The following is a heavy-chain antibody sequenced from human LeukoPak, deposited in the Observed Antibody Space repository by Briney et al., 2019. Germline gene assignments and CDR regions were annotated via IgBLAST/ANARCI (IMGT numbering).Heavy chain of an antibody. Sequence: SETLSLTCTVSGGSISSSSYYWGWIRQPPGEGLEWIGSIYYSGSTYYSPSLKSRVTISVDTANNQFSLKVTSVTAADTAIYYCARQPGFTSGPEYWGQGTLVTVSS. D-gene: IGHD5-18*01. V-gene: IGHV4-39*01. CDR2: IYYSGST. CDR3: ARQPGFTSGPEY. J-gene: IGHJ4*02. CDR1: GGSISSSSYY.